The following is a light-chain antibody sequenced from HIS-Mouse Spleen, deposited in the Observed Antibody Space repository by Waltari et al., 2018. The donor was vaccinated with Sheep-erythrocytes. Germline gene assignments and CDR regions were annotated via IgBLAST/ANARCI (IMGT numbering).Light chain of an antibody. CDR1: QSISSY. Sequence: DIQMTQSPSSLSASVGDRVTITCRASQSISSYLNWYQQKPGKAPKLLIYAASSLQSGVPARSSGSGSGTEFTLTISSLQPEDFATYYCQQSYSTPPLTFGGGTKVEIK. CDR2: AAS. CDR3: QQSYSTPPLT. J-gene: IGKJ4*01. V-gene: IGKV1-39*01.